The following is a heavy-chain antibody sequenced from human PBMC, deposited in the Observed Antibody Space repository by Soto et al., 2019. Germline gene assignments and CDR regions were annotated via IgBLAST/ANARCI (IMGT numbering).Heavy chain of an antibody. CDR3: ARRAGGLVRYYYYYYMDV. J-gene: IGHJ6*03. CDR1: GYTFTSYD. D-gene: IGHD6-6*01. V-gene: IGHV1-8*01. CDR2: MNPNSGNT. Sequence: QVQLVQSGAEVKKPGASVKVSCKASGYTFTSYDINWVRQATGQGLEWMGWMNPNSGNTGYAQKFQGRVTMTRNTSISTAYMELGSLRSEDTAVYYCARRAGGLVRYYYYYYMDVWGKGTTVTVSS.